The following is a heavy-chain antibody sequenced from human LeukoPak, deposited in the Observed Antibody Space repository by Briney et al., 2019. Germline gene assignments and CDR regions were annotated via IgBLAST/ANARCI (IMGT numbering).Heavy chain of an antibody. V-gene: IGHV1-69*06. J-gene: IGHJ4*02. Sequence: SVKVSCKASGGTFSSYAISWVRQAPGQGLEWMGRIIPIFGTANYAQKFQGRVTITADKSTSTACMELSSLRSEDTAVYYCARAPGATGFDYWGQGTLVTVSS. CDR2: IIPIFGTA. CDR1: GGTFSSYA. CDR3: ARAPGATGFDY. D-gene: IGHD1-26*01.